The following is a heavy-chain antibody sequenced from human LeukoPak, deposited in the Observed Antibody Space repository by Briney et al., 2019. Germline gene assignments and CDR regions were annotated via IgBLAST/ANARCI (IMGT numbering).Heavy chain of an antibody. Sequence: PGGSLRLSCAASGFAFSSHTINWVRQAPGKGLEWVSSISSGSTIIYYADSVKGRFTISRDNARNSLYLQMNSLRADDTAVYYCARGRRDGYNLVDAFDIWGQGTMVTVSS. CDR2: ISSGSTII. CDR1: GFAFSSHT. J-gene: IGHJ3*02. V-gene: IGHV3-48*01. D-gene: IGHD5-24*01. CDR3: ARGRRDGYNLVDAFDI.